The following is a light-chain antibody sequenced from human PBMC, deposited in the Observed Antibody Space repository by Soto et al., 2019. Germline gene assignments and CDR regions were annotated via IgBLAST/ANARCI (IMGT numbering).Light chain of an antibody. CDR2: AAS. Sequence: DIQMTQSPSSLSASVGARVIITCRASQSISTYLNWYQQKPGKAPKLLIYAASSLQSGVPSRFSGSGSGTDFTLTISSLQPEDFTTYYCQQSYSTPLTFGGGTKVEIK. J-gene: IGKJ4*01. CDR1: QSISTY. CDR3: QQSYSTPLT. V-gene: IGKV1-39*01.